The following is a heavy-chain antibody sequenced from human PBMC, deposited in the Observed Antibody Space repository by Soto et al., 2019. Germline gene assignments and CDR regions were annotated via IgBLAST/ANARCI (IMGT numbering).Heavy chain of an antibody. CDR1: GGSFSGYY. CDR2: INHSGST. CDR3: ARAPRGVAAGFDP. Sequence: SETLSLTCAVYGGSFSGYYCSWIRQPPGKGLEWIGEINHSGSTNYNPSLKSRVTISVDTSKNQFSLKLSSVTAADTAVYYCARAPRGVAAGFDPWGQGTLVTVSS. D-gene: IGHD6-13*01. J-gene: IGHJ5*02. V-gene: IGHV4-34*01.